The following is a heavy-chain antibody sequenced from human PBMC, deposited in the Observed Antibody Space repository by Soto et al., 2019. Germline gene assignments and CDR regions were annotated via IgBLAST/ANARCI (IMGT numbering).Heavy chain of an antibody. CDR3: ARDSRAYNWFEP. CDR1: GGSIISCGYY. CDR2: IYYSGST. D-gene: IGHD2-2*01. V-gene: IGHV4-31*03. J-gene: IGHJ5*02. Sequence: SETLSLTCTVSGGSIISCGYYWSLIRQHPGKGLEWIGYIYYSGSTYYNPSLKSRVTISVDTSKNQFSLKLSSVTAADTAVYYCARDSRAYNWFEPWGQGTLVTVSS.